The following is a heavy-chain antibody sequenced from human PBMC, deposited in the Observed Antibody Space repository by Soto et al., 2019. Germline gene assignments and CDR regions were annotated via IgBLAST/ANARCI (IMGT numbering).Heavy chain of an antibody. D-gene: IGHD2-15*01. CDR1: GGSISSSIYF. CDR3: ARHGRGNDVVKYYYYGMDV. V-gene: IGHV4-39*01. Sequence: QLQLQESGPGLVTPSETLSLTCAVSGGSISSSIYFWGWIRQPPGEGLEWIGSMYYSGTTSYNPSLKTRVSISIDPAKNQFSLRLSSVTATDTAVYYCARHGRGNDVVKYYYYGMDVWGQGTTVTVSS. J-gene: IGHJ6*02. CDR2: MYYSGTT.